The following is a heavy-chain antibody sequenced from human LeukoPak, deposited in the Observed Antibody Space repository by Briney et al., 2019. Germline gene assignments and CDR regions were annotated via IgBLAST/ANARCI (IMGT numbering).Heavy chain of an antibody. CDR2: IDYGGST. Sequence: SETLSLTCTVSGASISSDDYSWSWIRQPPGKGLEWIGYIDYGGSTYYNPSLKSRLDISADTSKNQFSLMLTSVTAADTAVYYCATEDIVTTVIINWGQGSLVTVSP. CDR3: ATEDIVTTVIIN. D-gene: IGHD5-12*01. V-gene: IGHV4-30-4*01. J-gene: IGHJ4*02. CDR1: GASISSDDYS.